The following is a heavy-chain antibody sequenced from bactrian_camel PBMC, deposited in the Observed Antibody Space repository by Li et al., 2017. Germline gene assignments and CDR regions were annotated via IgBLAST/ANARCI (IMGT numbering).Heavy chain of an antibody. V-gene: IGHV3-3*01. CDR1: NPSYC. CDR3: AAERRRLQWWALTHSHYNH. Sequence: HVQLVESGGGSVQAEGSLKLSCSYSNPSYCLSWFRQAPGKEREGVASIDGKGTTTYADSVKGRFTISKDMSGNILFLQMDSLNPEDTAIYYCAAERRRLQWWALTHSHYNHWGQ. D-gene: IGHD2*01. J-gene: IGHJ4*01. CDR2: IDGKGTTT.